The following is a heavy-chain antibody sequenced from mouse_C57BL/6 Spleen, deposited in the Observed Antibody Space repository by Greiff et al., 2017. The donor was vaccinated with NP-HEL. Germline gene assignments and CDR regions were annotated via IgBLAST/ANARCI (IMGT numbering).Heavy chain of an antibody. CDR1: GFTFSSYG. CDR2: ISSGGSYT. CDR3: ARPDSSWFAY. J-gene: IGHJ3*01. Sequence: EVMLVESGGDLVKPGGSLKLSCAASGFTFSSYGMSWVRQTPDKRLEWVATISSGGSYTYYPDSVKGRFTISRDNAKNTLYLQMSSLKSEDTAMYYCARPDSSWFAYWGQGTLVTVSA. D-gene: IGHD3-2*01. V-gene: IGHV5-6*01.